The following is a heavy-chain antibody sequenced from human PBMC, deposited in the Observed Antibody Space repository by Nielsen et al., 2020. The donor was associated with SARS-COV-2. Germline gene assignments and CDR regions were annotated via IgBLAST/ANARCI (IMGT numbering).Heavy chain of an antibody. CDR1: GGSISSYY. CDR2: IYYSGST. CDR3: ARDSRITMMTPNAFDI. Sequence: SEILSLTCTVPGGSISSYYWSWIRQPPGKGLEWIGYIYYSGSTNYNPSLKSRVTISVDTSKNQFSLKLSSVTAADTAVYYCARDSRITMMTPNAFDIWGQGTMVTVSS. V-gene: IGHV4-59*12. J-gene: IGHJ3*02. D-gene: IGHD3-22*01.